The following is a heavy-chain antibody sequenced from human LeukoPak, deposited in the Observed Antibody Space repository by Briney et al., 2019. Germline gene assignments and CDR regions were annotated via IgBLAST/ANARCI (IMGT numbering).Heavy chain of an antibody. V-gene: IGHV3-23*01. CDR1: GSVFCNYA. Sequence: GALLRSSGAAIGSVFCNYAMSWVRQAPGKGLDGVSAIGGGAGGTDYADSVKGRFTVSRDAPKNTLYLQMNTLRVEATAVYYCAKWGDYDILTGYYDSDYWGHGTLVTVSS. CDR2: IGGGAGGT. CDR3: AKWGDYDILTGYYDSDY. J-gene: IGHJ4*01. D-gene: IGHD3-9*01.